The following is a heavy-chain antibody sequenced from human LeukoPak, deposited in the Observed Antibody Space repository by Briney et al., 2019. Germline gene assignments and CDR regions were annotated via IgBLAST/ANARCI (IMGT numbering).Heavy chain of an antibody. CDR3: ARHVYCSGRGSCYLDY. J-gene: IGHJ4*02. V-gene: IGHV5-51*01. CDR1: GYSFTSYW. CDR2: IYPDDSDT. D-gene: IGHD2-15*01. Sequence: GESLKISCKGSGYSFTSYWIGWVRQMPGKGLEWMGIIYPDDSDTRYSPSFQGQVTISVDKSISTAYLQWSSLKASDTAMFYCARHVYCSGRGSCYLDYWGQGTLVTVSS.